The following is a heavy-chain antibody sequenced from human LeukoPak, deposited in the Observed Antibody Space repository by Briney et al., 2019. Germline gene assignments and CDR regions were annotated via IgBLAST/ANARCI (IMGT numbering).Heavy chain of an antibody. CDR2: IKSKTDGGTT. CDR1: GFTFSNAW. D-gene: IGHD3-22*01. J-gene: IGHJ1*01. CDR3: TTVRVDYDSSGYEEYFQH. Sequence: GGSLRLSCAASGFTFSNAWMSWVRQAPGKGLEWVGRIKSKTDGGTTDYAAPVKGRFTISRDDSKNTLYLQMNSLKTEDTAVYYCTTVRVDYDSSGYEEYFQHWGQGTLVTVSS. V-gene: IGHV3-15*01.